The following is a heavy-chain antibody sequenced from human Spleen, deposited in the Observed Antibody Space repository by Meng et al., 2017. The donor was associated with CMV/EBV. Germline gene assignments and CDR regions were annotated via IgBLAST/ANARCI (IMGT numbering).Heavy chain of an antibody. J-gene: IGHJ4*02. V-gene: IGHV3-53*01. D-gene: IGHD4-17*01. CDR2: LYIDGST. CDR3: ARALDHDYHDSYFGL. Sequence: GESLKISCAASGFIVSSDNMNWVRQSPGKGLEWVSILYIDGSTSYAASVKGRFTILRDIPKNTPNLPMNSLGDENTAIYYCARALDHDYHDSYFGLWGQGTLVTVS. CDR1: GFIVSSDN.